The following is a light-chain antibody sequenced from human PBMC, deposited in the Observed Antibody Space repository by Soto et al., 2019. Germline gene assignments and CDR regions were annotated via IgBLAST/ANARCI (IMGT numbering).Light chain of an antibody. J-gene: IGLJ1*01. V-gene: IGLV1-40*01. CDR1: SSNIGAGYD. Sequence: QSVLTQPPSVSGAPGQRVTISCTGSSSNIGAGYDVHWYQQLPGTAPKLLIFRNNNRPSGVPDRYSGAKSGTSASLAITGLQAEDEADYYCRSYDSSLSGSGVFGTGTKLTVL. CDR3: RSYDSSLSGSGV. CDR2: RNN.